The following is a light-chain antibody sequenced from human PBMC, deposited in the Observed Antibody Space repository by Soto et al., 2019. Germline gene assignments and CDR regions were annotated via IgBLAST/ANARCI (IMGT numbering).Light chain of an antibody. CDR3: QTWGTGTWV. CDR1: SGHNNYA. V-gene: IGLV4-69*01. CDR2: LNSDGSH. Sequence: QLVLTQSPSASASLGASVKLTCTLSSGHNNYAIAWHQQQPEKGPRYLMKLNSDGSHPKGDGIPDRFSGSSSGAERYLTISSLQSEDEADYYCQTWGTGTWVFGGGTKVTVL. J-gene: IGLJ3*02.